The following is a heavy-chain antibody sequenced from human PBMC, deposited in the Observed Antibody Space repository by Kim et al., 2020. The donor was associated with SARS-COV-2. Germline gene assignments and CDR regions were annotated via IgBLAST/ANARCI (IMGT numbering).Heavy chain of an antibody. J-gene: IGHJ4*01. D-gene: IGHD2-2*01. V-gene: IGHV3-64D*06. Sequence: GGSLRLSCSASGFTFSNYAMHWVRQAPGKGLEWVSAISMNGGRTYYADSVKGRFTFSRDNSKNTLYLQMGSLIPDDTAVYYCVKDCNSATCYVDYFVSWG. CDR3: VKDCNSATCYVDYFVS. CDR2: ISMNGGRT. CDR1: GFTFSNYA.